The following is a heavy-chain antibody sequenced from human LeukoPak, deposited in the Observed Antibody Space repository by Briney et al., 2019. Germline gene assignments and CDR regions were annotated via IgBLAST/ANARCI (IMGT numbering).Heavy chain of an antibody. V-gene: IGHV3-23*01. CDR1: VFTFSNYA. CDR2: ISAGGGIT. D-gene: IGHD1-20*01. J-gene: IGHJ4*02. CDR3: AKNPGYNWNYGYSDY. Sequence: GGSLRLSCAASVFTFSNYATSWVPGAPGKGLECGAGISAGGGITDYADSMKGRFTISRDNSKNTLYLQMNSVRAEDTAVYYCAKNPGYNWNYGYSDYWGQGTLVTVSS.